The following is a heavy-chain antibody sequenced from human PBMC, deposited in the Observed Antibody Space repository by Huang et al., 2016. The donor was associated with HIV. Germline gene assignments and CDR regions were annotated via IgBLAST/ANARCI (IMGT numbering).Heavy chain of an antibody. V-gene: IGHV4-59*11. CDR1: GGSISSHY. CDR2: IYYSGVS. J-gene: IGHJ4*01. CDR3: ARDRRHCSGGSCYYSDY. Sequence: QVQLQESGPGLVKPSETLSLTCSVSGGSISSHYCSWIRQPPGKGLEWIGSIYYSGVSNYSPSLKSRVFISVDTSRNQFALKLSSVTAADTAVYYCARDRRHCSGGSCYYSDYWGHGTLVTVSS. D-gene: IGHD2-15*01.